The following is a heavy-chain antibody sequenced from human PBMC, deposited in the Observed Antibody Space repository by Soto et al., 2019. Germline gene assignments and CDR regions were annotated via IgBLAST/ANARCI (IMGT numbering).Heavy chain of an antibody. CDR1: GFTFSSYS. CDR3: AGCSYGSGSYQYYYYYMDV. D-gene: IGHD3-10*01. V-gene: IGHV3-21*01. Sequence: GSLRLSCAASGFTFSSYSMNWVRQAPGKGLEWVSSISSSSSYIYYADSVKGRFTISRDNAKNSLYLQMNSLRAEDTAVYYCAGCSYGSGSYQYYYYYMDVWGKGTTVTVSS. J-gene: IGHJ6*03. CDR2: ISSSSSYI.